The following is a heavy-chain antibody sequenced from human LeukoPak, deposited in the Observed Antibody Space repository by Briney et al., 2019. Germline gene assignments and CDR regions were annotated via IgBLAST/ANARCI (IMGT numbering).Heavy chain of an antibody. V-gene: IGHV1-24*01. D-gene: IGHD1-26*01. CDR2: FDPEDGET. CDR1: GYTLTELS. CDR3: ATGGRVGATYYYYYMDV. Sequence: ASVKVSCKASGYTLTELSMHWVRQAPGKGLEWMGGFDPEDGETIYAQKFQGRVTMTEDTSTDTAYMELSSLRSEDTAVYYCATGGRVGATYYYYYMDVWGKGTTVTVSS. J-gene: IGHJ6*03.